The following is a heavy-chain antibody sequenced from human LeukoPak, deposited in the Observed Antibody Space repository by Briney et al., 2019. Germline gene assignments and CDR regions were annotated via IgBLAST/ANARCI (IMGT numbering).Heavy chain of an antibody. J-gene: IGHJ4*02. CDR2: ISSSSGYI. V-gene: IGHV3-21*01. Sequence: GGSLGLSCAASGFTFSSYSMNWVRQAPGKGLEWVSSISSSSGYIYYADSVKGRFTISRDNAKNSLYLQMNSLRAEDTAVYYCAREKGQAVPAALDYWGQGTLVTVSS. D-gene: IGHD2-2*01. CDR1: GFTFSSYS. CDR3: AREKGQAVPAALDY.